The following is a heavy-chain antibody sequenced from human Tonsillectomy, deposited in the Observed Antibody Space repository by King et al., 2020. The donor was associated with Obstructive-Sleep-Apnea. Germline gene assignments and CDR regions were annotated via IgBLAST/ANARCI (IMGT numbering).Heavy chain of an antibody. Sequence: QLQESGPGLVKPSETLSLTCSVSGGSISSSSYYWGWIRQPPGKGLEWIGRIYYSGSTYCNPSLKSRVTISADTSKNQFSLKLSSVTAADTAVYYCAREQRLFRSTKGAAENHYYYYGMDVWGQGTTVTVSS. CDR1: GGSISSSSYY. CDR2: IYYSGST. V-gene: IGHV4-39*07. D-gene: IGHD1-26*01. J-gene: IGHJ6*02. CDR3: AREQRLFRSTKGAAENHYYYYGMDV.